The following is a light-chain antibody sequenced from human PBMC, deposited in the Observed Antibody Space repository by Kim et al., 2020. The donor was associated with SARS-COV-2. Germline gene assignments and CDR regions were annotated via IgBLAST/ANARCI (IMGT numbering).Light chain of an antibody. CDR2: KDS. Sequence: SYELTQPLSVSVALGQTARLTCGGNNIQIKNVHWYRQKPGQAPVLVMYKDSKRPSGIPERFSGSNSGNTAPLTISRAQADDEADYYCQVWDSGTWVFGGG. J-gene: IGLJ3*02. V-gene: IGLV3-9*01. CDR3: QVWDSGTWV. CDR1: NIQIKN.